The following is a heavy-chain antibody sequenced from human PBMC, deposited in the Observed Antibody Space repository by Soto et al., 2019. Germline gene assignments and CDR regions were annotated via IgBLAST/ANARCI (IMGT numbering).Heavy chain of an antibody. V-gene: IGHV4-31*03. D-gene: IGHD3-22*01. CDR2: IYYSGST. J-gene: IGHJ1*01. CDR1: GGSISSCGYY. CDR3: AIYDSSGSRGFQH. Sequence: SETLSLTCTVAGGSISSCGYYWSWIRLHPGKGLEWIVYIYYSGSTYYNPSLKSRVTISVDTSKNQFSLKLSSVTAADTAVYYCAIYDSSGSRGFQHWGQGTLVTVSS.